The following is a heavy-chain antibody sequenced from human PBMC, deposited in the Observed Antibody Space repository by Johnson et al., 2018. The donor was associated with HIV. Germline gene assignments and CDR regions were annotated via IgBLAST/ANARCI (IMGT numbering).Heavy chain of an antibody. Sequence: VQLVESGGGVVQPGGSLRLSCAASGFTFSSYGMHWVRQAPGKGLEWVAFIRYDGTNKYSADSVKGRFSISRDDSKSTLYLQMSSLRGEDTAVYYCAKDSQWELPDAFDIWGQGTMVTVSS. V-gene: IGHV3-30*02. CDR2: IRYDGTNK. D-gene: IGHD1-26*01. J-gene: IGHJ3*02. CDR3: AKDSQWELPDAFDI. CDR1: GFTFSSYG.